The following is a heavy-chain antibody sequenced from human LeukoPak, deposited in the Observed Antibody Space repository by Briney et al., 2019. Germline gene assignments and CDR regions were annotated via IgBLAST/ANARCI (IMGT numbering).Heavy chain of an antibody. CDR3: AKDSDYTYAYVY. D-gene: IGHD3-16*01. CDR2: ISGGGSTT. V-gene: IGHV3-23*01. J-gene: IGHJ4*02. Sequence: HTGGSLRLSCAASGFTFSSYAMSWVRQAPGKGLEWVSAISGGGSTTYYADSVKGRFTISRDNSKNTLYLQMNSLRAEDTAVYYCAKDSDYTYAYVYWGQGTLVTVSS. CDR1: GFTFSSYA.